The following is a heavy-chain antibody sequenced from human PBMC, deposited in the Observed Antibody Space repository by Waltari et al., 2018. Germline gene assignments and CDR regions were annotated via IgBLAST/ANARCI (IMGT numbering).Heavy chain of an antibody. J-gene: IGHJ4*02. V-gene: IGHV3-30*15. CDR1: GFTFSNYA. CDR2: VSSDGSIT. Sequence: QVQLVESGGGVVQPGRSLRLSCAASGFTFSNYAMQWVRQAPGKGLDLVAVVSSDGSITYYAESGKGRFTISRDNSKNTVYLQMSSLRAEDTGIYYCAREIGYSGALDYWGLGDLVTVSS. CDR3: AREIGYSGALDY. D-gene: IGHD2-15*01.